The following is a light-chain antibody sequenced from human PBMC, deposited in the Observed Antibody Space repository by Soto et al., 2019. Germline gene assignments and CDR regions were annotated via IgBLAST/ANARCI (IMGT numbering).Light chain of an antibody. CDR1: SSNIGNNY. Sequence: QSVLTQPPSVSAAPGQKVTISCSGSSSNIGNNYVSWYQQLPGTAPKLLIYDNNKRPSGIPDRFSGSKSGTSATLGITGLQTGDEADYYCGTWDSSLRGVFGGGTKLTVV. V-gene: IGLV1-51*01. J-gene: IGLJ2*01. CDR2: DNN. CDR3: GTWDSSLRGV.